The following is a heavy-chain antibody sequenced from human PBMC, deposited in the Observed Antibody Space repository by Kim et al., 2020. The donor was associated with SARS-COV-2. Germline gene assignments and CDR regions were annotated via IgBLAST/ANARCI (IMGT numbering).Heavy chain of an antibody. CDR1: GYTFTSYY. Sequence: ASVKVSCKASGYTFTSYYMHWVRQAPGQGLEWMGRINPSGGSTCYAQKFQGRVTMTRDTSTSTVYMELSSLRSEDTAVYYCAKNIVVVPAAIAWDYYGMDVGGRGTTVPVSS. CDR3: AKNIVVVPAAIAWDYYGMDV. CDR2: INPSGGST. J-gene: IGHJ6*02. D-gene: IGHD2-2*02. V-gene: IGHV1-46*01.